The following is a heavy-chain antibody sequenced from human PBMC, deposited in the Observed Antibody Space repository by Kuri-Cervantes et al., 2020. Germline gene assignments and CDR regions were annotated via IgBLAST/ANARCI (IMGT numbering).Heavy chain of an antibody. D-gene: IGHD1-26*01. CDR3: ASPVQQLSGSYGEMYFDY. CDR2: IIPIFGTA. V-gene: IGHV1-69*06. CDR1: GGTFSSYA. J-gene: IGHJ4*02. Sequence: SVKVSCKASGGTFSSYAISWVRQAPGQGLEWMGGIIPIFGTANYAQKFQGRVTITADKSTSTAYMELSSLRSEDTAVYYCASPVQQLSGSYGEMYFDYWGQGTLVTVSS.